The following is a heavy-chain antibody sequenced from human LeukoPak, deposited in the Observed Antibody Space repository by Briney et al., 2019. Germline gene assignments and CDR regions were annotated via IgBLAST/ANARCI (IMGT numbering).Heavy chain of an antibody. J-gene: IGHJ4*02. CDR3: ARRIVGPSSGGDY. CDR1: GVTFSSYG. CDR2: IRYDGSNK. D-gene: IGHD1-26*01. Sequence: GGSLRLSCAASGVTFSSYGMHWVRQAPGKGLEWVAFIRYDGSNKYYADSVKGRFTISRDNSKNTLYLQMNSLRVEDTAVYYCARRIVGPSSGGDYWGQGTPVTVSS. V-gene: IGHV3-30*02.